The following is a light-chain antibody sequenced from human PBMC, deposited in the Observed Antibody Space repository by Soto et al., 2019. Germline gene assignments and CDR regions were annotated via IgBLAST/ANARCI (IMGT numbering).Light chain of an antibody. J-gene: IGLJ1*01. Sequence: QPVLTQPPSASGTPGQTVTISSSGSRSDIGSNSVSWYQHLPGTAPKLLIYNDNQRPSGVPDRFSGSRSGTSASLAISGLQSGDEADYYCAAWDDSLTGPVFGTGTKVTVL. CDR1: RSDIGSNS. V-gene: IGLV1-44*01. CDR3: AAWDDSLTGPV. CDR2: NDN.